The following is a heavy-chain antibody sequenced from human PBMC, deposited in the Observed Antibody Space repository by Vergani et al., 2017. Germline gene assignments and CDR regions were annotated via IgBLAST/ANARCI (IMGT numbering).Heavy chain of an antibody. CDR2: ISSCSSYI. D-gene: IGHD6-19*01. J-gene: IGHJ2*01. CDR1: GFTFSSYS. V-gene: IGHV3-21*01. CDR3: ARGPSGWYSYWYFDL. Sequence: EVQLVESGGGLVKPGGSLRLSCAASGFTFSSYSMNWVRQAPGKGLEWVSSISSCSSYIYYADSVKGRFTISRDNAKNSLYLQMNSLRAEDTAVYYCARGPSGWYSYWYFDLWGRGTLVTVSS.